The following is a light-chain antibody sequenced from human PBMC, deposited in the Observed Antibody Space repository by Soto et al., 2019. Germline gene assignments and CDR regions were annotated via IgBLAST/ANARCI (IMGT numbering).Light chain of an antibody. J-gene: IGLJ7*01. V-gene: IGLV2-14*03. CDR3: SSYTSSRTLV. CDR2: EVI. Sequence: HSALTQPASVSGSPGQSITISCTGTDSDVGGYNYVSWYQQHPGKAPKLMIYEVINRPSGVSNRFSGSKSANTASLTISGLQAEDEADYYCSSYTSSRTLVFGAGTKVTV. CDR1: DSDVGGYNY.